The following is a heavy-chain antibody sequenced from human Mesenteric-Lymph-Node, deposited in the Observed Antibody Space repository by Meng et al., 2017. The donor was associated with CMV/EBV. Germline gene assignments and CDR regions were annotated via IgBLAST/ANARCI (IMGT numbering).Heavy chain of an antibody. J-gene: IGHJ4*02. CDR3: AAESSSNYYDSSGCGWY. CDR2: MNPNSGNT. D-gene: IGHD3-22*01. CDR1: GYTFTSYD. Sequence: VKVSCKASGYTFTSYDINWVRQATGQGLEWMGWMNPNSGNTGYAQKFQGRVTMTRDTSISTAYMELSRLRSDDTAVYYCAAESSSNYYDSSGCGWYWGQGTLVTVSS. V-gene: IGHV1-8*01.